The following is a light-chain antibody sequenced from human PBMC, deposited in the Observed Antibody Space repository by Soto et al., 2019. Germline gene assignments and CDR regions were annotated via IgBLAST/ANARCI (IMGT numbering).Light chain of an antibody. CDR1: QGIGNA. Sequence: AIRITHTPSLLSSSVGERITLSCRASQGIGNALGWYQQKPGKPPKVLIYGASNLQSGVPPRFSGSGSGTDFTLAISSLQPEDSATYYCLQDINYPWTFGQGTKVDIK. CDR3: LQDINYPWT. CDR2: GAS. J-gene: IGKJ1*01. V-gene: IGKV1-6*01.